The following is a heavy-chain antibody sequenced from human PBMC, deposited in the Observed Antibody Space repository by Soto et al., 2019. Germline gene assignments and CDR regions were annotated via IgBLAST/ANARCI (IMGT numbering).Heavy chain of an antibody. D-gene: IGHD1-7*01. CDR3: ARGTGGTTGFDP. CDR2: ITSSSSTI. V-gene: IGHV3-48*02. CDR1: GFTFSSYS. J-gene: IGHJ5*02. Sequence: EVQLVESGGGLVQPGGSLRLSCVASGFTFSSYSMNWVRQAPGKGLEWVSYITSSSSTIYYADSVKGRFTISRDNAKKSLYLQMNSLGDEDTAVYYCARGTGGTTGFDPWGQGTLVTVSS.